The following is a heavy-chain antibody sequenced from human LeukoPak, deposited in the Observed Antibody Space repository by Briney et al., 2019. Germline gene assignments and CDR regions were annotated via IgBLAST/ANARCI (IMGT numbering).Heavy chain of an antibody. CDR2: ISWDGGST. CDR1: GFTFDDYT. J-gene: IGHJ1*01. CDR3: AKASHGSSWYWYFQH. D-gene: IGHD6-13*01. Sequence: PGGSLRLSCAASGFTFDDYTMHWVRQAPGKGLEWVSLISWDGGSTYYADSVKGRFTISSDNSKNSLYLQMNSLRTEDTALYYCAKASHGSSWYWYFQHWGQGTLVTVSS. V-gene: IGHV3-43*01.